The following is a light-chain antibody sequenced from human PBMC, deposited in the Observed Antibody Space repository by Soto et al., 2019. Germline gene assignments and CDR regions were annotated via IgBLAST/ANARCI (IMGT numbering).Light chain of an antibody. Sequence: DIQMTPSPSSLSASVGDRVTITCQASRDISNHLNWYQQKPGKAPKLLIYDASNLETGVPSRFSGSGSGTDFTFTISSLQPEDIATFYCQQYDDLPYTFGQGTNLEIK. J-gene: IGKJ2*01. CDR3: QQYDDLPYT. V-gene: IGKV1-33*01. CDR2: DAS. CDR1: RDISNH.